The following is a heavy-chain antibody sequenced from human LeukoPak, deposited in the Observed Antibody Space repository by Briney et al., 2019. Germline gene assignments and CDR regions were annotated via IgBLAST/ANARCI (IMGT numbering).Heavy chain of an antibody. V-gene: IGHV5-51*01. CDR1: GYRFTSYW. D-gene: IGHD3-22*01. CDR3: AREYYYDSSGYSIRY. CDR2: IYPGDSDT. J-gene: IGHJ4*02. Sequence: GESLKISCKGSGYRFTSYWIGWVRQMPGKGLEWMGIIYPGDSDTRYSPSFQGQVTISADKSISTAYLQWSSLKASDTAMYYCAREYYYDSSGYSIRYWGQGTLVTVSS.